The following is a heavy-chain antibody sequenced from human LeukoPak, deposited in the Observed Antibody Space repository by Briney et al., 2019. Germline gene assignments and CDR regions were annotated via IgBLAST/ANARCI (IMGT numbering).Heavy chain of an antibody. D-gene: IGHD3-3*01. V-gene: IGHV3-30*04. J-gene: IGHJ4*02. CDR3: ASPQTNSQSPYLEWLSYFDY. CDR1: GFTFSSYA. CDR2: ISYDGSNK. Sequence: QAGGSLRLSCAASGFTFSSYAMSWVRQAPGKGLEWVAVISYDGSNKYYADSVKGRFTISRDNSKNTLYLQMNSLRAEDTAVYYCASPQTNSQSPYLEWLSYFDYWGQGTLVTVSS.